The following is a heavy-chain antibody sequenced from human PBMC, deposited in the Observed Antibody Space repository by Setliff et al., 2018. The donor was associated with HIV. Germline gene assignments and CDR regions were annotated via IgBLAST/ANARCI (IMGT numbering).Heavy chain of an antibody. CDR2: IFYSGST. CDR3: ARHCGGDCMPV. V-gene: IGHV4-31*03. Sequence: SETLSLTCTVSGGSITSGGYYWSWIRQHPGKGLEWIGYIFYSGSTYYNPSLKSRAAISVDTSENYFSLRLNSVTAADTAVYYCARHCGGDCMPVWSQGTLVTVSS. D-gene: IGHD2-21*02. J-gene: IGHJ4*02. CDR1: GGSITSGGYY.